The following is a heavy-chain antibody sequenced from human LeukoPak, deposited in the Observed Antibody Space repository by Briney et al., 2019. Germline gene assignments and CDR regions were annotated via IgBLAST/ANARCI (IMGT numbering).Heavy chain of an antibody. Sequence: GGSLRLSCAASGFTFSTYYMNWVRQAPGKGLEWVSFITGSSSYIYYTDSVKGRFTISRDNAKNSLFLQMNSLRDEDTAVYYCASGFSSSPCFDYRGQGTLVTVSS. CDR3: ASGFSSSPCFDY. V-gene: IGHV3-21*01. J-gene: IGHJ4*02. D-gene: IGHD6-6*01. CDR2: ITGSSSYI. CDR1: GFTFSTYY.